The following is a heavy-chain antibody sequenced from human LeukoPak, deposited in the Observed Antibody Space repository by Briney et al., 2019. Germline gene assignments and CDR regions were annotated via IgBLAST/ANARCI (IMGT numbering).Heavy chain of an antibody. V-gene: IGHV1-18*01. J-gene: IGHJ4*02. Sequence: ASVKVSCKASGYTFTSYSINWVRQAPGQGLEWMGWISAYNGNSHYTQKFQGRVTMTTDKSTSTAYMELRSLRSDDTAVYYCAREQQLIRGDYWGQGTLVTVSS. D-gene: IGHD6-13*01. CDR2: ISAYNGNS. CDR3: AREQQLIRGDY. CDR1: GYTFTSYS.